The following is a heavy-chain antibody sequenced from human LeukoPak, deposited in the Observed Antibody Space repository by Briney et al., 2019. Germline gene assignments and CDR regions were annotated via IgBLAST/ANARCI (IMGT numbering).Heavy chain of an antibody. CDR2: IYYSGST. Sequence: PSETLSLTCTVSGGSISSYYWSWIRQPPGKGLEWIGYIYYSGSTNYNPSPKSRVTISVDTSKNQFSLKLSSVTAADTAVYYCARVGDKLDYWGQGTLVTVSS. D-gene: IGHD3-10*01. J-gene: IGHJ4*02. V-gene: IGHV4-59*01. CDR1: GGSISSYY. CDR3: ARVGDKLDY.